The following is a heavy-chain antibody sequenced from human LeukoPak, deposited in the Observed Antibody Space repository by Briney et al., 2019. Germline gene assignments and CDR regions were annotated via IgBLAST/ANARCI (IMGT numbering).Heavy chain of an antibody. CDR2: ISGSGGST. CDR3: AKGLSGSGWPRAVDY. D-gene: IGHD6-19*01. CDR1: GFAFSTYA. J-gene: IGHJ4*02. V-gene: IGHV3-23*01. Sequence: GGSLRLSCAASGFAFSTYAISWVRQVPGKGLEWVSAISGSGGSTYYADSVKGRFTISRDNSKNTLYLLMNGLRAEDTAVYYGAKGLSGSGWPRAVDYWGQGTLVTVSS.